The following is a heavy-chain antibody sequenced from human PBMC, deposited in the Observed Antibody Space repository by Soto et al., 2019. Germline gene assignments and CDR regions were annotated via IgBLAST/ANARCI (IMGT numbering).Heavy chain of an antibody. CDR3: ARGRYCLTGRCFPNWFXX. CDR2: IYKSATT. Sequence: SETLSLTCSVSGDSISTVDYFWAWVRQPPGQALEYIGYIYKSATTYYNPSFESRVAISLDTSKSQFSLNVTSLTAADTAVYFCARGRYCLTGRCFPNWFXXWXXXXLVTVSS. V-gene: IGHV4-30-4*01. D-gene: IGHD2-15*01. CDR1: GDSISTVDYF. J-gene: IGHJ5*01.